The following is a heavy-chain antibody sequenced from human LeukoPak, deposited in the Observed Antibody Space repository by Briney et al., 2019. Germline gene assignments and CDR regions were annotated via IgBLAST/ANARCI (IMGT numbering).Heavy chain of an antibody. D-gene: IGHD3-3*01. CDR3: AKDLGITIFGVVPKLPDY. V-gene: IGHV3-30*02. CDR2: IRYDGSNK. CDR1: GFTFCSYG. J-gene: IGHJ4*02. Sequence: LPGGSLRLSCAASGFTFCSYGMHWVRQAPGKGLEWVAFIRYDGSNKYYADSVKGRFTISRDNSKNTLYLQMNSLRAEDTAVYYCAKDLGITIFGVVPKLPDYWGQGTLVTVSS.